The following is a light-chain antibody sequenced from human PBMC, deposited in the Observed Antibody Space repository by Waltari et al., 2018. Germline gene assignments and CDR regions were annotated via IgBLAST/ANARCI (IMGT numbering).Light chain of an antibody. Sequence: EIVLTQSPATLSLSPGERATLSCGASQGVSSSYLAWYQQKPGLAPRLLIYDASSRATGIPDRVSGSGSGTDFTLTISRLEPEDFAVYYCQQYGSSPPLTFGGGTKVEIK. J-gene: IGKJ4*01. CDR1: QGVSSSY. CDR3: QQYGSSPPLT. V-gene: IGKV3D-20*01. CDR2: DAS.